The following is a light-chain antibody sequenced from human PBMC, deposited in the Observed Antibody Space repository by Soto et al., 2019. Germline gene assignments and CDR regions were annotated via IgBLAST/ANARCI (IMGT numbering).Light chain of an antibody. CDR3: QSYDSSLSGSV. V-gene: IGLV1-40*01. Sequence: QSVLTQPPSVCGAPEQRVTISCNGSSSNIGATYHVHWYQQLPGTAPKLLIYGNSNRPSGVPDRFSGSKSGTSASLAITGLHAEDEADYYCQSYDSSLSGSVFGGGTKLTVL. CDR1: SSNIGATYH. J-gene: IGLJ3*02. CDR2: GNS.